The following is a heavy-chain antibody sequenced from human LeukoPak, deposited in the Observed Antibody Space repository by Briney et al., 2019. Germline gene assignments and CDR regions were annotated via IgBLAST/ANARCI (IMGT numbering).Heavy chain of an antibody. V-gene: IGHV1-46*01. CDR3: ARVAQFNWFDP. CDR1: GYTFTSYY. D-gene: IGHD5-24*01. Sequence: ASVKVSCKASGYTFTSYYIHWVRQAPGQGLEWMGIINPSDGDTNYAQKLQGRVTMTRDTSISTAYMELSRLRSDDTAVYYCARVAQFNWFDPWGQGTLVTVSS. CDR2: INPSDGDT. J-gene: IGHJ5*02.